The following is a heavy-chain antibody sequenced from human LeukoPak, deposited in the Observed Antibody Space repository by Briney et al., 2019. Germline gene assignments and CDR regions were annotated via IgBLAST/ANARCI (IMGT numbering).Heavy chain of an antibody. V-gene: IGHV4-59*05. D-gene: IGHD6-19*01. J-gene: IGHJ1*01. Sequence: SETLSLTCTVSRGSIQSHFWSWVRQPAGKGLEWIGSIYYSGSTYYNPSLKSRVTISADTSKNQFSLKLSSVTAADTAVYYCANIPQSSGWYEYFQHWGQGTLVTVSS. CDR1: RGSIQSHF. CDR2: IYYSGST. CDR3: ANIPQSSGWYEYFQH.